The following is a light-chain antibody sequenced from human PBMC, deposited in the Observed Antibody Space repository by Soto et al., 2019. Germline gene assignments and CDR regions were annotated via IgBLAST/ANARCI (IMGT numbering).Light chain of an antibody. V-gene: IGKV1-39*01. CDR3: QQSYSTPRD. Sequence: DIQMTQSPSSLSASVGDRVTITCRASQSISNSLNWYQQKPGRAPKLLIYAASSLQSGVPSRSSGSGSGTDFILTISSLQPEDFATYYCQQSYSTPRDFGQGTRLEIK. J-gene: IGKJ5*01. CDR2: AAS. CDR1: QSISNS.